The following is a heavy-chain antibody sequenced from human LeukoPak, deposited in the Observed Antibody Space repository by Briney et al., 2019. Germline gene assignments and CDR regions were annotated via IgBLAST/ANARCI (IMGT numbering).Heavy chain of an antibody. Sequence: GSSVKVSSKASGGTFSSYAISWVRQAPGQGLEWMGGIIPIFGTANYAQQFQGRVTITADESTSTAYMELSSLRSEDTAVYYCATVYYYDSSGYYRNWGQGTLVTVSS. CDR1: GGTFSSYA. J-gene: IGHJ4*02. CDR3: ATVYYYDSSGYYRN. V-gene: IGHV1-69*13. CDR2: IIPIFGTA. D-gene: IGHD3-22*01.